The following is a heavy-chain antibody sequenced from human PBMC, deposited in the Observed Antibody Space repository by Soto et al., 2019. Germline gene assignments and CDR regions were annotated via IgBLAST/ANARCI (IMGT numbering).Heavy chain of an antibody. V-gene: IGHV5-51*01. Sequence: PGESLKISCKASGYSFTNYWIAWVRQLPGKGLEWMGFIYPGDSDTRYSPSFQGQVTISADKSISTAYLQLSSLKVSDTAIYYCARVYCSGGSCYNSFDIWGQGTMVTVSS. J-gene: IGHJ3*02. D-gene: IGHD2-15*01. CDR2: IYPGDSDT. CDR3: ARVYCSGGSCYNSFDI. CDR1: GYSFTNYW.